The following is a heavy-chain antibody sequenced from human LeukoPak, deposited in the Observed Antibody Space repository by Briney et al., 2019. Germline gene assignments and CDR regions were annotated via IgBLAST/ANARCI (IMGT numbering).Heavy chain of an antibody. CDR3: ARDSYDSSGYYPGDTYYYYGMDV. CDR1: GYIFTSYD. J-gene: IGHJ6*02. Sequence: ASVKVSCKASGYIFTSYDINWVRQATGQGLEWLGWMNPNSGATGYAQKFQGRVTMTRDTSISTAYMELSSLRFEDTAVYYCARDSYDSSGYYPGDTYYYYGMDVWGQGTTVTVSS. CDR2: MNPNSGAT. V-gene: IGHV1-8*01. D-gene: IGHD3-22*01.